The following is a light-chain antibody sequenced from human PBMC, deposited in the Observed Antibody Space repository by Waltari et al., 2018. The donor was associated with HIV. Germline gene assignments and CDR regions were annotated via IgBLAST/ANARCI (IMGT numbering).Light chain of an antibody. CDR3: AAWEDSLNGPNYV. J-gene: IGLJ1*01. CDR2: SNN. Sequence: QSVLTQPPSASGAPGQSVILTCPGSSSHSGRKTVTWYRKLPGTAPTLLIYSNNQRPSGVPDRFSGSKSGTSASLAISGLQAGDEADYYCAAWEDSLNGPNYVFGSGTTVTVL. V-gene: IGLV1-44*01. CDR1: SSHSGRKT.